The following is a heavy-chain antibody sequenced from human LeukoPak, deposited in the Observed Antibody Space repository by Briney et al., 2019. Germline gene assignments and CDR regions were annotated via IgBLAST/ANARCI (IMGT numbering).Heavy chain of an antibody. J-gene: IGHJ3*02. CDR3: ARDAVPYCSGGSCYDNYAFDI. CDR2: INSDGSST. Sequence: GGSLRLSCAASGFTFSSYWMHWVRQAPGKGLVWVSRINSDGSSTSYADPVKGRFTISRDNAKNTLYLQMNSLRAEDTAVYYCARDAVPYCSGGSCYDNYAFDIWGQGTMVTVSS. CDR1: GFTFSSYW. D-gene: IGHD2-15*01. V-gene: IGHV3-74*01.